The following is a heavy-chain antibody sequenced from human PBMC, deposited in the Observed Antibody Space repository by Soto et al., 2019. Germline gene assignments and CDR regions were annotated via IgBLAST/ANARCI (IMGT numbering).Heavy chain of an antibody. CDR2: IRHSGGT. CDR3: ARRPVGLALDF. CDR1: GASISSSTYF. V-gene: IGHV4-39*01. J-gene: IGHJ4*02. Sequence: SETLSLTCTVSGASISSSTYFWAWVRQPPGEGLEWIGSIRHSGGTYYNPSLRSRVTMFVDTSKNQFSLKLSSVTVADTAVYFCARRPVGLALDFWDQGSLVTVSS.